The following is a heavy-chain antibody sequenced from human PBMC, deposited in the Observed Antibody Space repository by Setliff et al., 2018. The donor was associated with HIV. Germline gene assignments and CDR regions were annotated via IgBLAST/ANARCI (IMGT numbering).Heavy chain of an antibody. CDR3: ARGYDFWSGKAPHWFDP. V-gene: IGHV4-4*02. Sequence: PSETLSLTCAVSGASISSSYWWNWVRQPPGKGLEWIGEISHSGTTNYNPSLKSRVSISVDKSKSQFLLKLNSVTAADTAVYYCARGYDFWSGKAPHWFDPWGQGTLVTVSS. CDR1: GASISSSYW. J-gene: IGHJ5*02. CDR2: ISHSGTT. D-gene: IGHD3-3*01.